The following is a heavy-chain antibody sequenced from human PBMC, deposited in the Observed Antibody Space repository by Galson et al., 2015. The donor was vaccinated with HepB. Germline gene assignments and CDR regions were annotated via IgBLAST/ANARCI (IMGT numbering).Heavy chain of an antibody. V-gene: IGHV3-23*01. J-gene: IGHJ4*02. CDR1: GFTFSSYA. Sequence: SLRLSCAASGFTFSSYAMSRVRQAPGKGLEWVSAISGSGGSTYYADSVKGRFTISRDDSKNTLYLQMNSLRAEDTAIYYCAKAKSTVAGTSRYFDYWGQGTLVTVSS. D-gene: IGHD6-19*01. CDR2: ISGSGGST. CDR3: AKAKSTVAGTSRYFDY.